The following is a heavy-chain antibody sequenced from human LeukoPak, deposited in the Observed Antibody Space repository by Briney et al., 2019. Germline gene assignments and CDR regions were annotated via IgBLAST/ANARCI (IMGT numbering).Heavy chain of an antibody. D-gene: IGHD3-22*01. CDR3: ARSIDYYDSSGYYDY. CDR2: IYYSGST. J-gene: IGHJ4*02. CDR1: RGSISSNSYY. Sequence: PSETLSLTCTVSRGSISSNSYYWGWIRQPPGTGLEWIGSIYYSGSTYYNPSLKSRVTISVDTSKNQFSLKLSSVTAADTAVYYCARSIDYYDSSGYYDYWGQGTLVTVSS. V-gene: IGHV4-39*07.